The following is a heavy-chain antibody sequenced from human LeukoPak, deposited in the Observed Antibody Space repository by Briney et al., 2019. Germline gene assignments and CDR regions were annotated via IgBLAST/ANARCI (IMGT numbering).Heavy chain of an antibody. J-gene: IGHJ6*03. D-gene: IGHD2-2*01. Sequence: PGGSLRLSCAASGFTFSSYAMSWVRQAPGKGLEWVSSISGGGGSADYADSVKGRFTISRDNSKNTVFLQMNSLRAEDTAVYYCAKVSTSNYYYYMDVWGKGTTVTVSS. CDR1: GFTFSSYA. V-gene: IGHV3-23*01. CDR3: AKVSTSNYYYYMDV. CDR2: ISGGGGSA.